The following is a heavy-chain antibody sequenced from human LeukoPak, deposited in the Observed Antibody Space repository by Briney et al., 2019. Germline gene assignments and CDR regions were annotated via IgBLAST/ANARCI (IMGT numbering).Heavy chain of an antibody. CDR2: IKQDGSEK. CDR1: GFTFSSYS. D-gene: IGHD6-13*01. V-gene: IGHV3-7*01. CDR3: ARYGIAGVDC. J-gene: IGHJ4*02. Sequence: GGSLRLSCGASGFTFSSYSMTWVRQAPGKGLEWVANIKQDGSEKYYVDSVKGRFTISRDNAKNSLYLQMNSLRAEDTAVYYCARYGIAGVDCWGQGTLVTVSS.